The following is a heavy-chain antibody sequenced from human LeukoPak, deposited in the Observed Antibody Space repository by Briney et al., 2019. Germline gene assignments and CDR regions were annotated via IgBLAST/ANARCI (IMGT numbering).Heavy chain of an antibody. CDR3: ARVRKDIQSMVRGQNYYYYYMDV. V-gene: IGHV3-30*02. J-gene: IGHJ6*03. Sequence: GGSLRLSCVSSGFTFSRYGIHWVRQDPGKGLEWVSFIQTDGSTKYYSDSVKGRFTISRDNAKNSLYLQMNSLRAEDTAVYYCARVRKDIQSMVRGQNYYYYYMDVWGKGTTVTISS. D-gene: IGHD3-10*01. CDR2: IQTDGSTK. CDR1: GFTFSRYG.